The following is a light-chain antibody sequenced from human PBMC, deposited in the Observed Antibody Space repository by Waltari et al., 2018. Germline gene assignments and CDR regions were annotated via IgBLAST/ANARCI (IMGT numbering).Light chain of an antibody. CDR1: QSISSD. V-gene: IGKV3-15*01. Sequence: EIVMTQSPVTLSVSPGERATLSCRASQSISSDLAWYQHKPGQDPRLLIYGASTRATGVPVRFSGSGPGTEFTLTISGLQSEDFAVYYCQQYSNWPPRYTFGQGTRLEIK. J-gene: IGKJ2*01. CDR3: QQYSNWPPRYT. CDR2: GAS.